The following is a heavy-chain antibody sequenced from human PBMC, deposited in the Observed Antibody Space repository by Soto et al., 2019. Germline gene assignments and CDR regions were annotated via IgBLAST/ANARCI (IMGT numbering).Heavy chain of an antibody. CDR1: GFTFSTYS. V-gene: IGHV3-48*02. J-gene: IGHJ5*02. CDR3: AKLPLLRVVDNWFAP. D-gene: IGHD2-21*01. Sequence: EVQLVESGGGLIQPVGSLRLSCVGSGFTFSTYSMNWVRQAPGKGLEWIAFISSSGSTITYADSAKGRFTISRENAKNSVYLQMNSLRDEDTALYYSAKLPLLRVVDNWFAPWGQGTQVTVSS. CDR2: ISSSGSTI.